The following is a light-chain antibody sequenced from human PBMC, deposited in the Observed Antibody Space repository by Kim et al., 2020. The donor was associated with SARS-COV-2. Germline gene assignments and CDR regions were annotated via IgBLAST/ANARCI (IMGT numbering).Light chain of an antibody. CDR2: DAS. CDR1: QTVASGY. J-gene: IGKJ1*01. CDR3: QQYGSSPPTT. V-gene: IGKV3-20*01. Sequence: EVVLTQSPGTLSLSPGERATLSCRASQTVASGYLAWYQQKPGQAPRLLIYDASSRATDIPDRFSGSGSGTDFTLTISRLEPEDFAVYFCQQYGSSPPTTFGQGTKVDIK.